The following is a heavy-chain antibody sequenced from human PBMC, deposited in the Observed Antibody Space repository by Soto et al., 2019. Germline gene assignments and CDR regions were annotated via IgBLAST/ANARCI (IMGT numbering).Heavy chain of an antibody. Sequence: QVQLVQSGAEVKKPGSSVKVSCKASGGTFSSYAISWVRQAPGQGLEWMGGIIPIFGTADYAQKFQGRVTITADESQSTAYVELSSLRSEDTAVYYCAKTPENYYYGMDVWGQGTTVTVSS. CDR2: IIPIFGTA. CDR1: GGTFSSYA. J-gene: IGHJ6*02. CDR3: AKTPENYYYGMDV. V-gene: IGHV1-69*12.